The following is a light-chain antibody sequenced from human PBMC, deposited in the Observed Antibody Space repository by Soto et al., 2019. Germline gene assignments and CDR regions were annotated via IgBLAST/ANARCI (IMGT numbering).Light chain of an antibody. J-gene: IGLJ2*01. CDR1: SSDVGGYNY. CDR3: ISYTVNSTLV. CDR2: EVI. V-gene: IGLV2-14*01. Sequence: QSALTQPASVSGSPGQSITISCTGTSSDVGGYNYVSWYQHHPGKAPKLVIYEVINRPSGVSHRFSGSKSGSTASLTISGLLAEDEADYYCISYTVNSTLVFGGGTKVTVL.